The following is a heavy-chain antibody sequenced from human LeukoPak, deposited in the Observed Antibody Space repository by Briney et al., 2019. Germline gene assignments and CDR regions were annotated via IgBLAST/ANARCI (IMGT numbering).Heavy chain of an antibody. CDR2: ISSGGGT. V-gene: IGHV3-23*03. J-gene: IGHJ4*02. D-gene: IGHD2-2*01. Sequence: GGSLRLSCAASGFTFSSYAMSWVRQAPGKGLEWVSLISSGGGTYYADSVKGRFTISRDNAKNTVYLQINSLRDEDTAVYYCARICSSTDCLIPDWGQGTLVTVSS. CDR3: ARICSSTDCLIPD. CDR1: GFTFSSYA.